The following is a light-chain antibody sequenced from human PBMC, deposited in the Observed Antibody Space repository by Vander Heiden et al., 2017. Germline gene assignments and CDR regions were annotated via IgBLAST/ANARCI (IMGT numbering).Light chain of an antibody. CDR3: AAWDDSLNGYV. CDR2: SNS. V-gene: IGLV1-44*01. CDR1: SSNIGSNT. Sequence: QSVRTQPPSASGTPGQRVTLSCSGGSSNIGSNTVNWYQQHPGTAPKLLIYSNSQRPSGVPDRFSGSKSGNSASLAISGLQSEDEADYYCAAWDDSLNGYVFGTGTKVTVL. J-gene: IGLJ1*01.